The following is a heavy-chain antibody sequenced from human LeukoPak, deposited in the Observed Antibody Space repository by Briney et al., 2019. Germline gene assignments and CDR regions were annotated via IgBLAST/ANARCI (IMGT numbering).Heavy chain of an antibody. CDR3: ARDPDSSGYYYAGGYAFDI. V-gene: IGHV3-30-3*01. CDR1: GFTFSSYA. Sequence: PGRSLRLSCAASGFTFSSYAMHWVRQAPGKGLEWVAVISYDGSNKYYADSVKGRFTISRDNSKNTLYLQMNSPRAEDTAVYYCARDPDSSGYYYAGGYAFDIWGQGTMVTVSS. D-gene: IGHD3-22*01. J-gene: IGHJ3*02. CDR2: ISYDGSNK.